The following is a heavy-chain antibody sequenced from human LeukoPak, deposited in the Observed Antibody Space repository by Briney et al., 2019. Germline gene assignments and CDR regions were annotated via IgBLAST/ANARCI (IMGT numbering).Heavy chain of an antibody. V-gene: IGHV1-2*06. D-gene: IGHD6-19*01. CDR2: INPNSGGT. J-gene: IGHJ6*02. CDR3: AREIAVAGTGPYYYYYGMDV. CDR1: GYTFTGYY. Sequence: ASVKVSCKASGYTFTGYYMHWVRQAPGQGLEWMGRINPNSGGTNYAQKFQGRVTMTRDTSISTAYMELSRLRSDDTAVYYRAREIAVAGTGPYYYYYGMDVWGQGTTVTVSS.